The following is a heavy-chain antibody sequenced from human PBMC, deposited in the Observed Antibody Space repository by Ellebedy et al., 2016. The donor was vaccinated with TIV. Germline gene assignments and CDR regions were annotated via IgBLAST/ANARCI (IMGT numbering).Heavy chain of an antibody. CDR1: GFTVSSNY. V-gene: IGHV3-66*01. Sequence: GGSLRLSCAASGFTVSSNYMSWVRQAPGKGLEWVSVIYSGGSTYYADSVKGRFTISRDNSKNTLYLQMNSLRAEDTAVYYCASNYYGSGNHDAFDIWGQGTMVTVSS. CDR2: IYSGGST. CDR3: ASNYYGSGNHDAFDI. J-gene: IGHJ3*02. D-gene: IGHD3-10*01.